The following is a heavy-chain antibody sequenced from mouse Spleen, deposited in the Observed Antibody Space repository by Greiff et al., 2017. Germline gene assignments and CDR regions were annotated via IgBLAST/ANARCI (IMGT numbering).Heavy chain of an antibody. CDR1: GYSITSGYY. CDR3: AREGGNPHGGAMDY. J-gene: IGHJ4*01. V-gene: IGHV3-6*01. CDR2: ISYDGSN. Sequence: DVKLQESGPGLVKPSQSLSLTCSVTGYSITSGYYWNWIRQFPGNKLEWMGYISYDGSNNYNPSLKNRISITRDTSKNQFFLKLNSVTTEDTATYYCAREGGNPHGGAMDYWGQGTSVTVSS. D-gene: IGHD2-1*01.